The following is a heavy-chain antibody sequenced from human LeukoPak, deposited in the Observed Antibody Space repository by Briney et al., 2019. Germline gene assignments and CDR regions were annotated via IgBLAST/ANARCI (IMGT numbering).Heavy chain of an antibody. D-gene: IGHD4-11*01. V-gene: IGHV3-23*01. J-gene: IGHJ3*02. Sequence: PGGSLRLSCAASGFTFSTFAMSWVRQAPGKGLEWVSGLSGSGASTDYADSVKGRFTISRDNAKNSLYLQMNSLRAEDTAVYYCAREGSDSTTDAFDIWGQGTMVTVSS. CDR2: LSGSGAST. CDR1: GFTFSTFA. CDR3: AREGSDSTTDAFDI.